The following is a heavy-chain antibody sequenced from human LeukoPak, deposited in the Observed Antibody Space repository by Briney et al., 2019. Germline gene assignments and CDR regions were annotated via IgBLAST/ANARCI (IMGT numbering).Heavy chain of an antibody. J-gene: IGHJ4*02. CDR1: GFTFSSYG. V-gene: IGHV3-23*01. CDR3: AKDGRDYYDSSGYAYYFDY. CDR2: ISGSGGST. Sequence: SGGSLRLSCAASGFTFSSYGMSWVRQAPGKGLEWVSAISGSGGSTYYADSVKGRFTISRDNSKNTLYLQMNSLRAEDTAVYYCAKDGRDYYDSSGYAYYFDYWGQGTLVTVSS. D-gene: IGHD3-22*01.